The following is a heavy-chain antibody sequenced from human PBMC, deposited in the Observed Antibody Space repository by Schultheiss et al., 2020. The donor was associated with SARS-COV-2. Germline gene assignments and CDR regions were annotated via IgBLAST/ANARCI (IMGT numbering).Heavy chain of an antibody. Sequence: GGSLRLSCAASGFTFSSYAMSWVRQAPGKGLEWVSSIYGNGAGIVYADSVEGRFTISRDNSKNTLYLQMNSLRAEDTAVYYCAKDPYYDILTGYSYLGQGTLVTVSS. J-gene: IGHJ4*02. D-gene: IGHD3-9*01. V-gene: IGHV3-23*01. CDR3: AKDPYYDILTGYSY. CDR1: GFTFSSYA. CDR2: IYGNGAGI.